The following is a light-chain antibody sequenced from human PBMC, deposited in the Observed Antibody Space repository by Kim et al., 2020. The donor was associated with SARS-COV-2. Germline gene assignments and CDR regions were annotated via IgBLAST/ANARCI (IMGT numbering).Light chain of an antibody. CDR1: QDISNY. CDR3: QQYHNLPYT. CDR2: AAS. Sequence: SASVGDRVTIACQASQDISNYLIWYQQKPGKAHKLLIYAASNLQTGVPSRFSGSGSGTDFAFTISSLQPEDIATYYCQQYHNLPYTFGQGTKLEI. J-gene: IGKJ2*01. V-gene: IGKV1-33*01.